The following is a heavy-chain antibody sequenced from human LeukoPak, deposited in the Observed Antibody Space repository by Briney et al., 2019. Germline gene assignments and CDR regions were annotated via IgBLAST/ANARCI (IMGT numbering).Heavy chain of an antibody. V-gene: IGHV3-69-1*02. CDR3: ARDVRAVAGLLDY. D-gene: IGHD6-19*01. CDR1: GFTFSNS. CDR2: IYSGTI. Sequence: GGSLRLSCAASGFTFSNSMSWVRQAPGKGLEWVSFIYSGTIHYSDSVKGRFTISRDNAKNSLYLQMNSLRAEDTAVYYCARDVRAVAGLLDYWGQGTLVTVSS. J-gene: IGHJ4*02.